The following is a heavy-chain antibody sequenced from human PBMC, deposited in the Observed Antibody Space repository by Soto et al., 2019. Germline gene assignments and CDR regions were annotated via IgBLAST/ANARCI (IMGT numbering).Heavy chain of an antibody. J-gene: IGHJ5*02. Sequence: QVQVQESGPGLVKPSETLSLTCSVSGGSMSKFYWSWIRKTAGKGLEWMGRVYATGTSAYNPSLSRRIAMSVDISKKTFSLRLRSVTAADTGVYYCVRGVSKTLRDCFDPWGQGILVTVSS. V-gene: IGHV4-4*07. CDR3: VRGVSKTLRDCFDP. CDR2: VYATGTS. CDR1: GGSMSKFY. D-gene: IGHD3-16*01.